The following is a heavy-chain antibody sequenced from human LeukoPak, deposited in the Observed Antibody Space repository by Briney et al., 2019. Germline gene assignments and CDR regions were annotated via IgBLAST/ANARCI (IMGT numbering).Heavy chain of an antibody. CDR2: ISSSSSYI. J-gene: IGHJ5*02. CDR3: ARERGYYYDSSGSRGWFDP. CDR1: GFTFSSYS. D-gene: IGHD3-22*01. V-gene: IGHV3-21*01. Sequence: VGSLRLSCAASGFTFSSYSMNWVRQAPGKGLEWVSSISSSSSYIYYADSVKGRFTISRDNAKNSLYLQMNSLRAEDTAVYYCARERGYYYDSSGSRGWFDPWGQGTLVTVSS.